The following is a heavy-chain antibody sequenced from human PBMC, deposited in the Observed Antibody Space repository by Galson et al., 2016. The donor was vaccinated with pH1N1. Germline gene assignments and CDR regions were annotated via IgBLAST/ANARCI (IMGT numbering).Heavy chain of an antibody. D-gene: IGHD2-15*01. CDR1: GYTFSKFW. CDR2: IYPGDSDT. CDR3: ASRSAEYDMDV. Sequence: QSGAEVKKPGESLRISCEGSGYTFSKFWIAWVRQMPGKGLEWMGNIYPGDSDTKYSPSFEGQVTLSADQSISTAFLQWSSLKAVDTGIYLCASRSAEYDMDVWGQGTVGTVSS. J-gene: IGHJ6*02. V-gene: IGHV5-51*03.